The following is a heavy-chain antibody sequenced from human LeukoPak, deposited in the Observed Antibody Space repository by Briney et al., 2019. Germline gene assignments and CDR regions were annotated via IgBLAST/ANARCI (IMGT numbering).Heavy chain of an antibody. Sequence: GGSLRLSCAASGFTFSSYWMHWAHQAPGKGLVWVSRIDSDGGGTIYADSVKGRFTISRDNAKNTLYLQMDSLRAEDTAAYYCSRGGVFHGFDIWGQGTMVTVSS. J-gene: IGHJ3*02. CDR1: GFTFSSYW. D-gene: IGHD2-21*01. CDR3: SRGGVFHGFDI. V-gene: IGHV3-74*01. CDR2: IDSDGGGT.